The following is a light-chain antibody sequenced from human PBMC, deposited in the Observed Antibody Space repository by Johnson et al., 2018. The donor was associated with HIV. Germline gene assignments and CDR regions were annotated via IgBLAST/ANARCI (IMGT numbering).Light chain of an antibody. Sequence: QSALTQPPSVSAAPGQKVTISCSGSSSNIGDNHVSWYQQLPGTAPKLLIYDNDKRPSGIPDRFSASKSDTSATLGITGLQTGDEANSYWGTWDGGLRANVFGPGTKVTVL. J-gene: IGLJ1*01. CDR2: DND. CDR1: SSNIGDNH. CDR3: GTWDGGLRANV. V-gene: IGLV1-51*01.